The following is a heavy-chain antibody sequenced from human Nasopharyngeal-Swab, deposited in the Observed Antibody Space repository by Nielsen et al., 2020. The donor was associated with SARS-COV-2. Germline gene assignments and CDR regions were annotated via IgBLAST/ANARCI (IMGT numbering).Heavy chain of an antibody. Sequence: GESLKISCAASGFTLSNYWIHLVRQTPGKGLLLVSCINTYASRTSYADSVKGRFTISRDNAKNTVYLQMNSRRGEDTAVYYCTRVDVHDAFDMWGQGTMVTVSS. CDR1: GFTLSNYW. CDR3: TRVDVHDAFDM. D-gene: IGHD3-16*01. V-gene: IGHV3-74*01. CDR2: INTYASRT. J-gene: IGHJ3*02.